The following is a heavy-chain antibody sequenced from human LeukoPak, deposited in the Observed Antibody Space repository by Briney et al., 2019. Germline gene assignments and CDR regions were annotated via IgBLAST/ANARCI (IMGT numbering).Heavy chain of an antibody. CDR1: GFTFSAYD. CDR2: TSSDLNVK. Sequence: GGSLRLSCAASGFTFSAYDMHWVRQAPGKGLEWVAVTSSDLNVKLYADSVKGRFTISRDNSRSTLYLQMNSLRPEDTAIYYCAREGYYGSGSPPSLYFDYWGQGTLVTVSS. D-gene: IGHD3-10*01. CDR3: AREGYYGSGSPPSLYFDY. J-gene: IGHJ4*02. V-gene: IGHV3-30*03.